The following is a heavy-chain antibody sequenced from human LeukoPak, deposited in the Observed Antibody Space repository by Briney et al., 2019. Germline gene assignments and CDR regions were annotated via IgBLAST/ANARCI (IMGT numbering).Heavy chain of an antibody. CDR2: ISSSSSTI. Sequence: GGSLGLSCAASGFTFSSYNMNWVRQAPGKGLEWVPYISSSSSTINYADSVKGRFTISRDNAKNSLYLQMNSLRAEDTAVYYCARGDHSSGYYLDYWGQGTLVTVSS. CDR3: ARGDHSSGYYLDY. J-gene: IGHJ4*02. V-gene: IGHV3-48*01. D-gene: IGHD3-22*01. CDR1: GFTFSSYN.